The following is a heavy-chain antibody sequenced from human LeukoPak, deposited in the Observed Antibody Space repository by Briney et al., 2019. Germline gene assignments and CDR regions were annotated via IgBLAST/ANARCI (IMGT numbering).Heavy chain of an antibody. CDR3: ASLGYFDL. V-gene: IGHV3-30*02. D-gene: IGHD3-16*01. Sequence: PGGSVRLSCAASGFTFSNYGMHWVRQAPGKGLEWVAFIRYDGSNKFYADSVKARFTISRDNSENTVHLQMNSLRVEDTAVYYCASLGYFDLWGRGTLVTVSS. CDR2: IRYDGSNK. CDR1: GFTFSNYG. J-gene: IGHJ2*01.